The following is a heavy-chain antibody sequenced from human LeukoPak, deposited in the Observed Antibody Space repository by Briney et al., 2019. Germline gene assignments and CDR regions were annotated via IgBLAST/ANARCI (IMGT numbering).Heavy chain of an antibody. J-gene: IGHJ4*02. V-gene: IGHV3-33*01. Sequence: GGSLRLSCAASGFTFSSYGMHWVRQAPGKGLEWVAVIWYDGSNKYYADSVKGRFTISRDNSKNTLYLQMNSLRAEDTAVYYCARDMCGDCYAFDYWGQGTLVTVSS. CDR3: ARDMCGDCYAFDY. CDR1: GFTFSSYG. CDR2: IWYDGSNK. D-gene: IGHD2-21*02.